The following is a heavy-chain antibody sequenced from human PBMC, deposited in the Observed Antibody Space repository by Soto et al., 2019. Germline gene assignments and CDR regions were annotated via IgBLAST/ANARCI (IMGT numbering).Heavy chain of an antibody. J-gene: IGHJ4*02. V-gene: IGHV1-8*01. CDR1: GYTFTNYD. CDR3: ARAPRNWGFDF. D-gene: IGHD7-27*01. CDR2: MNPHSGDT. Sequence: QVQLVQSGAEVKKPGASVKVSCKASGYTFTNYDINWVRQTTGQGLEWMGWMNPHSGDTGYAQRFQGRVTMTRNTAISTDYMELSSLRFEDTAIYSCARAPRNWGFDFWGQGTPVTVSS.